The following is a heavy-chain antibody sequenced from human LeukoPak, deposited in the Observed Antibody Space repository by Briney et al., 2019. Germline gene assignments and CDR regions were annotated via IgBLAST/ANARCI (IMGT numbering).Heavy chain of an antibody. J-gene: IGHJ4*02. D-gene: IGHD2-2*01. CDR1: GFTFDDYA. Sequence: GGSLRLSCAASGFTFDDYAMHWVRQAPGKGLEWVSLISGDGGSTYYADSAKGRFTISRDNSKNSLYLQMNSLRTEDTALYYCANANVPAAIMWYWGQGTLVTVSS. CDR2: ISGDGGST. V-gene: IGHV3-43*02. CDR3: ANANVPAAIMWY.